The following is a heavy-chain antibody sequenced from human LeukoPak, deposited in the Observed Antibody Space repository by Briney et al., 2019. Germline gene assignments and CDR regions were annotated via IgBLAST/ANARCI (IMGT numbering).Heavy chain of an antibody. J-gene: IGHJ4*02. D-gene: IGHD3-10*01. CDR3: AREGSSSPGPVGY. V-gene: IGHV3-11*04. CDR1: GFTFSDHY. Sequence: GGSLRLSCAASGFTFSDHYMSWIRQAPGKGLEWVSYISRSGGTIYYADSVKGRFTISRDNAKNSLYLQMNSLRAEDTAVYYCAREGSSSPGPVGYWGQGTLVTVSS. CDR2: ISRSGGTI.